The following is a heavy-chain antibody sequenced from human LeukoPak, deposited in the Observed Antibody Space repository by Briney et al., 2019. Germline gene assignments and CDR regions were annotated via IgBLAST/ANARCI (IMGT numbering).Heavy chain of an antibody. CDR3: ARDVGAARQGLQLPDNWFDP. Sequence: GGSLRLSCAASGFNFNTYAMKWVRQAPGKGLEWLAVVLFDGSDQYYADSVQGRFTISRDNSQNTLYLQMDSLRVEDTAVYYCARDVGAARQGLQLPDNWFDPWGQGTLVTVSS. D-gene: IGHD6-6*01. CDR2: VLFDGSDQ. CDR1: GFNFNTYA. J-gene: IGHJ5*02. V-gene: IGHV3-30*04.